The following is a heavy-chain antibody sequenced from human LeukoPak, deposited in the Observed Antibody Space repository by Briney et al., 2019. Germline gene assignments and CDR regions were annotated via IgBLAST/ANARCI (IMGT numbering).Heavy chain of an antibody. CDR3: ASGSGWSNYYYYGMDV. V-gene: IGHV1-69*04. J-gene: IGHJ6*02. CDR1: GGTFSSYA. D-gene: IGHD6-19*01. Sequence: SVKVSCKASGGTFSSYAISWVRQAPGQGLEWMGRIIPILGIANYAQKFQGRVTITADKSTSTAYMELSSLRSEDTAVYYCASGSGWSNYYYYGMDVWGQGTTVTVSS. CDR2: IIPILGIA.